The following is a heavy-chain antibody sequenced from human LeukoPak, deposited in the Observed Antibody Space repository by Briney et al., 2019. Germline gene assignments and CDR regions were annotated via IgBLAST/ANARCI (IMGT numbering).Heavy chain of an antibody. Sequence: PGGSLRLSCAASGFTFSSYGMSWVRQAPGKGLEWVSAISGSGGSTYYADSVKGRFTISRDNSKNTLYLQMNSLRAEDTAVYYCAKSLFRDTGSYAFDIWGQGTMVTVSS. CDR2: ISGSGGST. J-gene: IGHJ3*02. V-gene: IGHV3-23*01. CDR3: AKSLFRDTGSYAFDI. CDR1: GFTFSSYG.